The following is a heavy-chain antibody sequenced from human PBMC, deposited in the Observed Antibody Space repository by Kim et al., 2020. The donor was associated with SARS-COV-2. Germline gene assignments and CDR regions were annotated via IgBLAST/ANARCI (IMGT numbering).Heavy chain of an antibody. CDR3: ARQKARGYYYDSSGYTPTDY. Sequence: GESLKISCKGSGYSFTSYWISWVRQMPGKGLEWMGRIDPSDSYTNYSPSFQGHVTISADKSISTAYLQWSSLKASDTAMYYCARQKARGYYYDSSGYTPTDYWGQGTLVTVSS. J-gene: IGHJ4*02. CDR2: IDPSDSYT. D-gene: IGHD3-22*01. V-gene: IGHV5-10-1*01. CDR1: GYSFTSYW.